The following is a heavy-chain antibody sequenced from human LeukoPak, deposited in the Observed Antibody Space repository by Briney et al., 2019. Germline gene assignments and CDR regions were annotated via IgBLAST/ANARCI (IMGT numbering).Heavy chain of an antibody. CDR3: IRDFRSADL. Sequence: GGSLRLSCVASGFTFSNYWMHWVRQPPGKGLVWVSRIYVDERTTNYADSVKGRFTISRDNAKNTVYLEMNSLSVEDTATYYCIRDFRSADLWGQGTLVTVTS. CDR1: GFTFSNYW. CDR2: IYVDERTT. V-gene: IGHV3-74*01. J-gene: IGHJ5*02.